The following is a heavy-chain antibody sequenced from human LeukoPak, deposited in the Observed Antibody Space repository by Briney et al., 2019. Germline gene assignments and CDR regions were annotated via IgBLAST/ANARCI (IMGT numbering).Heavy chain of an antibody. CDR2: IYYSGST. D-gene: IGHD3-9*01. V-gene: IGHV4-59*01. CDR3: ARAQAYYDILTGYYANNWFDP. CDR1: GGSIRSDY. Sequence: SETLSLTCNVSGGSIRSDYWSWIRQPPGKGLEWIGYIYYSGSTNYNPSLKSRVTISVDTSKNQFSLKLSSVTAADTAVYYCARAQAYYDILTGYYANNWFDPWGQGTLVTVSS. J-gene: IGHJ5*02.